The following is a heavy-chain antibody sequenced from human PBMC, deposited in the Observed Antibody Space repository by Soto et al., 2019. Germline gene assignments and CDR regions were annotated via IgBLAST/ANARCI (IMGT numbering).Heavy chain of an antibody. D-gene: IGHD2-21*01. CDR1: GFTFSSYG. J-gene: IGHJ4*02. Sequence: GGSLRLSCAASGFTFSSYGMHWVRQAPGKGLEWVAVISYDGSNKYYADSVKGRFTISRDNSKNTLYLQMNSLRAEDTAVYYCAKGRLAYCGGDCSVFDYWGQGTLVTVSS. V-gene: IGHV3-30*18. CDR3: AKGRLAYCGGDCSVFDY. CDR2: ISYDGSNK.